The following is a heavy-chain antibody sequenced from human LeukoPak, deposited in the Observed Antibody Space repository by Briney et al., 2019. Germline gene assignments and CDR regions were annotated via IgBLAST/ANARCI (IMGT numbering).Heavy chain of an antibody. J-gene: IGHJ4*02. V-gene: IGHV3-21*01. Sequence: PGGSLRLSCAASGFTFSSYSMNWVRQAPGKGPEWVSSISSSSYIYYADSVKGRFTISRDNAKNSLYLQMNSLRAEDTAVYYCARIYCSSTSCYSDYWGQGTLVTVSS. CDR1: GFTFSSYS. D-gene: IGHD2-2*02. CDR2: ISSSSYI. CDR3: ARIYCSSTSCYSDY.